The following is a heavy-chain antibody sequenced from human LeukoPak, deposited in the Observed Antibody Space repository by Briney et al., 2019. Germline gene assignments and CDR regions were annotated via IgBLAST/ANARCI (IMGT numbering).Heavy chain of an antibody. CDR3: ARLVAAAGSFDY. Sequence: SETLSLTCGVSGDSVSGYYWSWIRRPPEKGLEWIGYIHSSGSTNYSPSLKSRLALSVDTSKNQFSLNLNSVTAADTAVYYCARLVAAAGSFDYWGQGTLVTVSS. J-gene: IGHJ4*02. V-gene: IGHV4-59*02. CDR2: IHSSGST. CDR1: GDSVSGYY. D-gene: IGHD6-13*01.